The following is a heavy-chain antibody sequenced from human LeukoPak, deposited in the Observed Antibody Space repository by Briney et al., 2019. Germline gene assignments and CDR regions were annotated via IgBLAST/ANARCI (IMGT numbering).Heavy chain of an antibody. CDR3: ARDNTYVSGFDY. J-gene: IGHJ4*02. D-gene: IGHD1-14*01. V-gene: IGHV4-38-2*02. CDR1: HYSITSGYY. CDR2: IYHSGST. Sequence: SETLSLTCAVSHYSITSGYYWGWIRQPPGKGLEWIGSIYHSGSTYYNPSLKSRVTISVDTSKNQFSLKLSSVTAADTAVYYCARDNTYVSGFDYWGQGTLVTVSS.